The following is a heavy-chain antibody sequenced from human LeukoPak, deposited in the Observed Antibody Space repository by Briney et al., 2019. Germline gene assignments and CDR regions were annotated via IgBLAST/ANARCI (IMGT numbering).Heavy chain of an antibody. Sequence: GASVKVSCKASGGTFSSYAISWVRQAPGQGLEWMGRIIPILGIANYAQKFQGRVTITADKPTSTAYMELSSLRSEDTAVYYCAREHQGWHIVVVTAQYYFDYWGQGTLVTVSS. CDR2: IIPILGIA. D-gene: IGHD2-21*02. CDR3: AREHQGWHIVVVTAQYYFDY. CDR1: GGTFSSYA. J-gene: IGHJ4*02. V-gene: IGHV1-69*04.